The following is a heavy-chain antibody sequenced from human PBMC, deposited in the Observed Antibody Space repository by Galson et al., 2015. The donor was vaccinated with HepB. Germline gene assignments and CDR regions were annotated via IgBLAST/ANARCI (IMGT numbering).Heavy chain of an antibody. CDR1: RFTFSNYW. J-gene: IGHJ6*02. Sequence: SLRLSCAGSRFTFSNYWMHWVRQVPGKGLDWVSRIKSDGSITDYADFVKGRFTISRDNAKKTVDLQMNSLGVEDTAVYYCARAGRDFYYGLDIWGQGATVMVSS. D-gene: IGHD1-26*01. CDR3: ARAGRDFYYGLDI. V-gene: IGHV3-74*01. CDR2: IKSDGSIT.